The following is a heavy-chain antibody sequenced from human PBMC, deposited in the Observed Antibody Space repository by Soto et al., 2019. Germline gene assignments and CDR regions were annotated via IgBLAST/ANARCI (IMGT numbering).Heavy chain of an antibody. J-gene: IGHJ6*02. D-gene: IGHD3-3*01. CDR3: ARGPYYDFWSGYYHHYYFYGIDV. CDR1: GGSFSGYY. CDR2: INHSGST. Sequence: SETLSLTCAVYGGSFSGYYWSWIRQPPGKGLEWIGEINHSGSTNYNPSLKSRVTISVDTSKNQFSLKLSSVTAADTAVYYCARGPYYDFWSGYYHHYYFYGIDVCGHGPTVTVSS. V-gene: IGHV4-34*01.